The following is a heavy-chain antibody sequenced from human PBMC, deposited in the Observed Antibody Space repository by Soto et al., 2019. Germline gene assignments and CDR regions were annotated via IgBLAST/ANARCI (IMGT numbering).Heavy chain of an antibody. V-gene: IGHV1-8*01. CDR3: ARERSAAGTGWFDP. CDR2: MNPNSGNT. CDR1: GYTFTSYD. D-gene: IGHD6-13*01. J-gene: IGHJ5*02. Sequence: QVQLVQSGAEVKKPGASVKVSCKASGYTFTSYDINWVRQATGQGLEGMGWMNPNSGNTGYAQKFQGRVTMTRNTSISTAYMELSSLRSEATAVYYCARERSAAGTGWFDPWGQGTLVTVSS.